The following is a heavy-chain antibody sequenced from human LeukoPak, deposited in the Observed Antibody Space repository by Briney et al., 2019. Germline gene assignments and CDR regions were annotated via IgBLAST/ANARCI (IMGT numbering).Heavy chain of an antibody. CDR2: ISGSGGST. V-gene: IGHV3-23*01. D-gene: IGHD3-16*01. CDR1: GFTFSSYA. J-gene: IGHJ6*02. Sequence: PGGSLRLSCAASGFTFSSYAMSWVRQAPGKGLEWVSAISGSGGSTYYADSVKGRFTISRDNAKNTLYLQMNSLRAEDTAVYYCARGKKGLYYYYGMDVWGQGTTVTVSS. CDR3: ARGKKGLYYYYGMDV.